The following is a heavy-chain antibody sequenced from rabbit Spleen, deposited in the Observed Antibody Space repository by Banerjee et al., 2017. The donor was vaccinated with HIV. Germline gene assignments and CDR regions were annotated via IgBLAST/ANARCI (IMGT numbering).Heavy chain of an antibody. CDR2: IANGDGST. CDR3: ARDVVGRAGITYGYGTGFGL. Sequence: QEQLVESGGGLVQPEGSLTLTCTTSGFDFSSNAMCWVRQAPGKGPEWIACIANGDGSTYYASWVNGRFTISRSTSLNTVTLQMTSLTAADTATYFCARDVVGRAGITYGYGTGFGLWGPGTLVTVS. CDR1: GFDFSSNA. D-gene: IGHD6-1*01. V-gene: IGHV1S47*01. J-gene: IGHJ4*01.